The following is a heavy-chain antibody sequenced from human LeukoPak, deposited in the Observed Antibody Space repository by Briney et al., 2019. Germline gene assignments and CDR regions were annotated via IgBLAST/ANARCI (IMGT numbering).Heavy chain of an antibody. Sequence: GGSLRLSCAASGFTFSSYWMNWVRQAPGKGLVWVSRIASDGSSTTYADSVKGRFSVSRDNAKNTLYLQMNSLRVEDTAVYYCARGRPHGNDYWGQGTPVTVSS. CDR3: ARGRPHGNDY. CDR1: GFTFSSYW. D-gene: IGHD4-23*01. V-gene: IGHV3-74*01. J-gene: IGHJ4*02. CDR2: IASDGSST.